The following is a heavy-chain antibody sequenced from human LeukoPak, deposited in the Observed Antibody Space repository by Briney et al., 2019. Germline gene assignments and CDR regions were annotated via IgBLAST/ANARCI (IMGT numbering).Heavy chain of an antibody. V-gene: IGHV3-30*02. CDR3: AELGITMIGGV. CDR1: GFTFSTYG. Sequence: GGSLRLSCAASGFTFSTYGMHWVRQAPGKGLEWVAFIRYDGNNKYYADTVKGRFTISRDNAKNSLYLQMNSLRAEDTAVYYCAELGITMIGGVWGKGTTVTISS. CDR2: IRYDGNNK. J-gene: IGHJ6*04. D-gene: IGHD3-10*02.